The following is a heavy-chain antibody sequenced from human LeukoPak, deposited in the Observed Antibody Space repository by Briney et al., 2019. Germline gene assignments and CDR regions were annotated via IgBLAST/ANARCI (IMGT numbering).Heavy chain of an antibody. Sequence: SVKVSCKASGGTFSSYAISWVRQAPGQGLEWMGGIIPIFGAANYAQKFQGRVTITADKSTSTAYMELSSLRSEDTAVYYCASAVVPAASLWADLDYYYYMDVWGKGTTVTVSS. J-gene: IGHJ6*03. V-gene: IGHV1-69*06. CDR3: ASAVVPAASLWADLDYYYYMDV. CDR2: IIPIFGAA. CDR1: GGTFSSYA. D-gene: IGHD2-2*01.